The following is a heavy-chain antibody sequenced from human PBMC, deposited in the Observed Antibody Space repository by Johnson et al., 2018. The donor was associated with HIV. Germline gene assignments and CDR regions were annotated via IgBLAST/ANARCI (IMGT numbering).Heavy chain of an antibody. Sequence: QVQLVESGGGLVKPGGSLRLSCAASGFTFSSYGMHWVRQAPGKGLEWVAIVSYDGSKKYYPDSVKGRFTISRDNSRNTGSLQMIILRPKDTAMYYCERDSRYNNYGGGSVGAFDIWGQGTTVTVSS. CDR2: VSYDGSKK. D-gene: IGHD4-11*01. CDR3: ERDSRYNNYGGGSVGAFDI. V-gene: IGHV3-30*03. J-gene: IGHJ3*02. CDR1: GFTFSSYG.